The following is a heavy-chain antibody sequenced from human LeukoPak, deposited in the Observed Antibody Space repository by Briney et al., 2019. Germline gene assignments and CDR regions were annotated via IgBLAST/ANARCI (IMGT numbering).Heavy chain of an antibody. CDR1: GYTFTGYY. CDR3: ARVPITAFTPKRVWFDP. CDR2: INPNSGGT. J-gene: IGHJ5*02. Sequence: ASVKVSCKASGYTFTGYYMHWVRQAPGQGLEWMGRINPNSGGTNYAQKFQGRVTMTRDTSISTAYMELSRLRSDDTAVYYCARVPITAFTPKRVWFDPWGQGTLVTVSS. D-gene: IGHD6-6*01. V-gene: IGHV1-2*06.